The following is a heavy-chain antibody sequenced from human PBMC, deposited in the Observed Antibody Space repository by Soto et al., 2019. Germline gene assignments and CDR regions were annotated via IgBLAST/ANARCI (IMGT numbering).Heavy chain of an antibody. D-gene: IGHD6-13*01. J-gene: IGHJ3*02. CDR3: ARMDSSSWYAFDI. CDR2: IYYSGST. Sequence: SETLSLTFTVSGGSISSGDYYWSWIRQPPGKGLEWIGYIYYSGSTYYNPSLKSRVTISVDTSKNQFSLKLSSVTAADTAVYYCARMDSSSWYAFDIWGQGTMVTVSS. CDR1: GGSISSGDYY. V-gene: IGHV4-30-4*01.